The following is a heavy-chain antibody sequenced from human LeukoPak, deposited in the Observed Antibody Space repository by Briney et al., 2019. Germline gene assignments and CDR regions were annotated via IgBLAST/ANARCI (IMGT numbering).Heavy chain of an antibody. CDR2: INPNSGDT. CDR3: ARPNTFYYGSASHFLITSLDS. CDR1: GYTFTGYY. D-gene: IGHD3-10*01. Sequence: ASVKVSCKASGYTFTGYYMHWVRQAPGQGLEWMGWINPNSGDTNYAQKFQGRVTMTRDTSISTAYMELTRLRSDDTAVYFCARPNTFYYGSASHFLITSLDSWGQGTLVTVSS. V-gene: IGHV1-2*02. J-gene: IGHJ4*02.